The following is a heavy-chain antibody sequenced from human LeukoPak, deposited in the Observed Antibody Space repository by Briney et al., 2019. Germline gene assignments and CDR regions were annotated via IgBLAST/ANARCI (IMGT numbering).Heavy chain of an antibody. D-gene: IGHD3-22*01. Sequence: GASVKVSCKASGYTFTSYGITWVRQAPGQGLEWMGWISAYNANTNYAQTVQGRVTMTRDTSTSPDYLELRSLRSDDTAVYYCARDWGLHYYDCSANNGVDLWGQGTLVTVSS. CDR1: GYTFTSYG. J-gene: IGHJ5*02. CDR3: ARDWGLHYYDCSANNGVDL. CDR2: ISAYNANT. V-gene: IGHV1-18*01.